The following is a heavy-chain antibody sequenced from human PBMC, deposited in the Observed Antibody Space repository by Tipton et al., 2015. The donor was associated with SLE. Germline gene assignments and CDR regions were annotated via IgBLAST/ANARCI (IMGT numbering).Heavy chain of an antibody. CDR3: ASRRLGIGDY. J-gene: IGHJ4*02. Sequence: TLSLTCSVYGGSFTGYYWSWIRQPPGKGLEWIGEINHSGSSNYNPSLKSRVTISIDTSKNQFSLNLSSVTAADTAVYYCASRRLGIGDYWGQGTLVTVSS. D-gene: IGHD7-27*01. CDR1: GGSFTGYY. CDR2: INHSGSS. V-gene: IGHV4-34*01.